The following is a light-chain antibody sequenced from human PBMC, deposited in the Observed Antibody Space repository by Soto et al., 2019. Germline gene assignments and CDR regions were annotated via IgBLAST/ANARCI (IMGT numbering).Light chain of an antibody. CDR2: GAS. CDR1: QSVSSNY. J-gene: IGKJ2*01. Sequence: ETVLTQSPGTLPLSPGERATLSCRASQSVSSNYLAWYQQKPRQAPRLLIYGASNRATGIPDRFSGSGSGTDFTLTISRLEPEVLAVYHCQQYANLYTFGQGTKLEIK. CDR3: QQYANLYT. V-gene: IGKV3-20*01.